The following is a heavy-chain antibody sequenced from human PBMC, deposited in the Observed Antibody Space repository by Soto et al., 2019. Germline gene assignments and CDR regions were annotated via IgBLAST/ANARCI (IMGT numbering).Heavy chain of an antibody. J-gene: IGHJ5*02. D-gene: IGHD3-10*01. Sequence: ASVKVSCKASGYTFTSYGISWVRQAPGQGLEWMGWISAYNGNTNYAQKLQGRVTMTTDTSTSTAYMELRSLRSDDTAVYYCARAGWFGELLYSQEWFDPWGQGTLVTVSS. CDR3: ARAGWFGELLYSQEWFDP. CDR2: ISAYNGNT. CDR1: GYTFTSYG. V-gene: IGHV1-18*04.